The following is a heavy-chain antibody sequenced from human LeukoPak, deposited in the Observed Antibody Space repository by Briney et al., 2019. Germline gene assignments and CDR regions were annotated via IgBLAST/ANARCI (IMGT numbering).Heavy chain of an antibody. Sequence: PSEALSLTCAVSGYSISSGYYWGWIRQPPGKGLEWIGSIYHSGSTYYNPSLKSRVTISVDTSKNQFSLKLSSVTAADTAVYYCARDSVLGYCSSTSCYDAFDIWGQGTMVTVSS. CDR3: ARDSVLGYCSSTSCYDAFDI. V-gene: IGHV4-38-2*02. CDR1: GYSISSGYY. CDR2: IYHSGST. D-gene: IGHD2-2*01. J-gene: IGHJ3*02.